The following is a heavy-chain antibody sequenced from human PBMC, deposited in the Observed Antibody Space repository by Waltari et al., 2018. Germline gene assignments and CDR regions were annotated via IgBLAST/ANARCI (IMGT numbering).Heavy chain of an antibody. CDR1: GGTFSSYA. D-gene: IGHD3-22*01. CDR2: IIPIFGTA. V-gene: IGHV1-69*01. CDR3: GKFDYYDSSGQYGMDV. Sequence: QVQLVQSGAEVKKPGSSVKVSCKASGGTFSSYAISWVRQAPGQGLEWMGGIIPIFGTANYAQKFQGRVTITADESTSTAYMELSSLRSEVTAVYYCGKFDYYDSSGQYGMDVWGQGTTVTVSS. J-gene: IGHJ6*02.